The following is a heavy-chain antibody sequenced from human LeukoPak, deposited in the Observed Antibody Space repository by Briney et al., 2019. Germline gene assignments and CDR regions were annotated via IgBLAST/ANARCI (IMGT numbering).Heavy chain of an antibody. CDR3: AKRGIVIREVIIVGCHKDAYYFDY. Sequence: GVSLRLSCAVSRITLSNFDMSCARQAPGEAREWVTGISDSGDSTNYADSVKVRFTISRDNHKNTLYLQMHGMRDEDKAVYFCAKRGIVIREVIIVGCHKDAYYFDYWGQGALVTVSS. J-gene: IGHJ4*02. D-gene: IGHD3-10*01. CDR1: RITLSNFD. V-gene: IGHV3-23*01. CDR2: ISDSGDST.